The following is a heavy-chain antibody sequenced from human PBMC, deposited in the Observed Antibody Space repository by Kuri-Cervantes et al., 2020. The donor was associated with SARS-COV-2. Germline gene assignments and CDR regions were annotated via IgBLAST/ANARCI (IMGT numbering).Heavy chain of an antibody. Sequence: GGSLRLSCAASGFTFSNAWMSWVRQAPGKGLEWVGRIKSKIDGGTTDYAAPVKGRFTISRDDSKNTLYLQMNSLKTEDTAVYYCATSYAVSLAMVVDYWGQGTLVTVSS. CDR2: IKSKIDGGTT. V-gene: IGHV3-15*01. CDR3: ATSYAVSLAMVVDY. D-gene: IGHD4/OR15-4a*01. CDR1: GFTFSNAW. J-gene: IGHJ4*02.